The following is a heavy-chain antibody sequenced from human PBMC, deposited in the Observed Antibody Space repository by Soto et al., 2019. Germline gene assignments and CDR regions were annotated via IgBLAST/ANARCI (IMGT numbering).Heavy chain of an antibody. D-gene: IGHD6-13*01. CDR3: AKVGHSSSWYWFDP. J-gene: IGHJ5*02. Sequence: GGSLRLSCAASGFTFSNYAMSWVRQAPGKGLEWVSTIPGSGGTTYYADSVKGRFTISRDNSRNTLFLQMNSLRAEDTAVYYCAKVGHSSSWYWFDPWGQGT. CDR2: IPGSGGTT. V-gene: IGHV3-23*01. CDR1: GFTFSNYA.